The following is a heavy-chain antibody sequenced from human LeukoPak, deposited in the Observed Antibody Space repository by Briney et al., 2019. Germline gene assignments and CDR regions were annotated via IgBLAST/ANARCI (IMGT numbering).Heavy chain of an antibody. V-gene: IGHV4-59*08. CDR2: IYYSGDT. J-gene: IGHJ3*02. D-gene: IGHD5-18*01. Sequence: SETLSLTCTVSGGSISSYYWSWIRQPPGKGLEWIGYIYYSGDTNYNPSLKSRVTISVDTSKNQSSLKLSSVTAADTAVYYCARHARYTYGSDAFDIWGQGAVVTVSS. CDR1: GGSISSYY. CDR3: ARHARYTYGSDAFDI.